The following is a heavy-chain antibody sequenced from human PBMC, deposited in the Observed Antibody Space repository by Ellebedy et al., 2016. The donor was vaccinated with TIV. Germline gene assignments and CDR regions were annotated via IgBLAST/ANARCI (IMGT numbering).Heavy chain of an antibody. J-gene: IGHJ6*02. Sequence: GESLKISCAASGFTFGTYAMSWVRQAPGRGLEWVSGISGSGGSTNYADSVKGRFTIFRDNSKNTLYLQMNSLRAEDTAVYYCAKGTGYYYYGVDVWGQGTTVTVS. D-gene: IGHD1-14*01. CDR1: GFTFGTYA. CDR3: AKGTGYYYYGVDV. CDR2: ISGSGGST. V-gene: IGHV3-23*01.